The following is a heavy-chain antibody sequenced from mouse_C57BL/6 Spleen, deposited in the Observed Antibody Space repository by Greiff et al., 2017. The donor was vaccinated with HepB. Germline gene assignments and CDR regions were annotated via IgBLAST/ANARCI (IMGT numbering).Heavy chain of an antibody. CDR2: INPSTGGT. Sequence: VQLKESGPELVKPGASVKISCKASGYSFTGYYMNWVKQSPEKSLEWIGEINPSTGGTTYNQKFKAKATLTVDKSSSTAYMQLKSLTSEDSAVYYCARSIYYYGSSYGDYYAMDYWGQGTSVTVSS. J-gene: IGHJ4*01. CDR1: GYSFTGYY. D-gene: IGHD1-1*01. CDR3: ARSIYYYGSSYGDYYAMDY. V-gene: IGHV1-42*01.